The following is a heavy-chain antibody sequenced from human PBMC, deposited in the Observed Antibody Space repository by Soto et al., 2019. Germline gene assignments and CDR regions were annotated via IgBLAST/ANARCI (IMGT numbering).Heavy chain of an antibody. D-gene: IGHD1-1*01. V-gene: IGHV1-2*02. Sequence: GASVQVSCKASEYTFIGYYMHWVRQAPGQGLEWMGWINPNTSGTNYAQKFQDRVTMTRDTSISTAYMELSRLTSDDTAVYYCERTTSWYNNCFDTWGQGTLVTVSS. CDR2: INPNTSGT. J-gene: IGHJ5*02. CDR3: ERTTSWYNNCFDT. CDR1: EYTFIGYY.